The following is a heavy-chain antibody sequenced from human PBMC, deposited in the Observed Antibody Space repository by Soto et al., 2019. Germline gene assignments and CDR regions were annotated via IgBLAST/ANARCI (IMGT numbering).Heavy chain of an antibody. Sequence: EVQLLESGGGVVQPGGSQRLSCTASGFTFSSYALSWVRQAPGKGLEWVSSISGSGGSTYYADSVEGRVTISRDNSKNTLYLQMSSLRAEDTAVYYCATEYLKTPVTGPGDCWGQGTEVTVSS. V-gene: IGHV3-23*01. D-gene: IGHD6-19*01. CDR2: ISGSGGST. CDR3: ATEYLKTPVTGPGDC. CDR1: GFTFSSYA. J-gene: IGHJ4*02.